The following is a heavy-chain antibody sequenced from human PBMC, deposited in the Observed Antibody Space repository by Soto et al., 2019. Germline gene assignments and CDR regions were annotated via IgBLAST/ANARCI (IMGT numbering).Heavy chain of an antibody. Sequence: SETLSLTCAVYGGSFSGYYWSWIRQPPGKGLEWIGEINHSGSTNCNPSLKSRVAISVDTSKNQFSLKLSSVTAADTAVYYCARLPFSSYYGMDVRGQGTTVTVSS. D-gene: IGHD2-2*01. CDR1: GGSFSGYY. V-gene: IGHV4-34*01. CDR3: ARLPFSSYYGMDV. CDR2: INHSGST. J-gene: IGHJ6*02.